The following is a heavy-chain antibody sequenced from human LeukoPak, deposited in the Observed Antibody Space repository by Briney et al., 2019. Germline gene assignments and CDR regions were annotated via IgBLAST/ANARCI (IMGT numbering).Heavy chain of an antibody. J-gene: IGHJ3*02. CDR1: GGSISSGGYY. D-gene: IGHD6-19*01. CDR2: IYYSGST. V-gene: IGHV4-31*03. Sequence: SETLSLTCTVSGGSISSGGYYWSWIRQHPGKGLEWIGYIYYSGSTYYNPSLKIRVTISVDASKNQFSLKLSSVTAADTAVYYCARDRGVDSSGGGAFDIWGQGTMVTVSS. CDR3: ARDRGVDSSGGGAFDI.